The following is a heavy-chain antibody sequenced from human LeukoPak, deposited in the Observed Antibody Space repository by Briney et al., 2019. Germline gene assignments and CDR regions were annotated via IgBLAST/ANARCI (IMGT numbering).Heavy chain of an antibody. CDR3: ARDGDLNAFDI. CDR1: GFTFSSYG. V-gene: IGHV3-33*01. CDR2: IWYDGSNK. Sequence: PGRSLRLSCAASGFTFSSYGMHWVRQAPGKGLEWVAVIWYDGSNKYYADSVKGRFTISRDNSKNTLYLQMNSLRAEDTAVYYCARDGDLNAFDIWGQGTMVIVSS. J-gene: IGHJ3*02. D-gene: IGHD7-27*01.